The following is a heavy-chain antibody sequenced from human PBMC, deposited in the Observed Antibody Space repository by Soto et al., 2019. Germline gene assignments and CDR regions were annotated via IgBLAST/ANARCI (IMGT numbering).Heavy chain of an antibody. CDR3: ALPFLPGPFSTSAPSGNYYFDMDV. CDR1: YGIAGCY. V-gene: IGHV1-2*02. CDR2: INPNSGGT. Sequence: YGIAGCYMRWAQHEQGQGLEWMGWINPNSGGTNYAQKFQGRVTMTRDTSISTAYMELNSLRAEDTAVYYCALPFLPGPFSTSAPSGNYYFDMDVWGQGTTVTVSS. J-gene: IGHJ6*02. D-gene: IGHD6-6*01.